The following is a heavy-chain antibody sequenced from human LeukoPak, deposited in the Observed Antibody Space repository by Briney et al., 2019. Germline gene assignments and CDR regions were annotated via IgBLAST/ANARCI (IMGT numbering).Heavy chain of an antibody. J-gene: IGHJ3*02. CDR2: ISYDGSIK. CDR1: GFTFSSYG. Sequence: GGSLRVSCAASGFTFSSYGMRWVRQALGEGLERVAVISYDGSIKYYVESVKGGFTISRDNSKNTLYLQMNSLRDEDTAVYYCAKDAGTPTYGDHMMCDALDIWRQGTMVTVSS. D-gene: IGHD4-17*01. V-gene: IGHV3-30*18. CDR3: AKDAGTPTYGDHMMCDALDI.